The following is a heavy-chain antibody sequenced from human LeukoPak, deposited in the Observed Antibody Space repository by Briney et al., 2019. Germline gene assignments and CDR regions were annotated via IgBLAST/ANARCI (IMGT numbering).Heavy chain of an antibody. J-gene: IGHJ4*02. CDR1: GFTFSRYW. V-gene: IGHV3-7*01. CDR3: AKGGKWDVTPFDY. Sequence: GGSLRLSCAASGFTFSRYWMRWVRQAPGKGLEWVAHIKQDGSEKYYVDSVKGRFTISRDNAKNSLYLQMNSLRAEDTAVYYCAKGGKWDVTPFDYWGQGPLVTVSS. CDR2: IKQDGSEK. D-gene: IGHD1-26*01.